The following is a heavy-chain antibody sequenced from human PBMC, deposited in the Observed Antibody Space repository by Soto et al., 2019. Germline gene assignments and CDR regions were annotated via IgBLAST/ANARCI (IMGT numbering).Heavy chain of an antibody. Sequence: EVQLVESGGGLIQPGGSLRLSCAASGFTVSSNYMSWVRQAPGKGLEWVSVIYSGGSTYYADSVKGRFTISRDNPKNTLYLQVNSLRAEDTAVYYCARVGATLYYYGMDVWGQGTTVTVSS. D-gene: IGHD1-26*01. J-gene: IGHJ6*02. CDR2: IYSGGST. V-gene: IGHV3-53*01. CDR1: GFTVSSNY. CDR3: ARVGATLYYYGMDV.